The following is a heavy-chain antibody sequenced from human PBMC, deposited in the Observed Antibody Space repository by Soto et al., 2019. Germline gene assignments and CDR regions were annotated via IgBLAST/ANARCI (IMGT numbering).Heavy chain of an antibody. Sequence: QVQLQESGPGLVKPSETLSLTCTVSGGSISSYYWSWIRQPPGKGLEWIGYIYYSGSTNYNPSPKSRVTISVDTSKNQFSLKLSSVTAADTAVYYCARHTVAGLLFDYWGQGTLVTVSS. D-gene: IGHD6-19*01. CDR3: ARHTVAGLLFDY. V-gene: IGHV4-59*08. CDR2: IYYSGST. J-gene: IGHJ4*02. CDR1: GGSISSYY.